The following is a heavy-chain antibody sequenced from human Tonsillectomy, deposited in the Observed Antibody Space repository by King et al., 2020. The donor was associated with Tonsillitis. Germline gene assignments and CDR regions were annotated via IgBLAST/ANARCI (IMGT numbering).Heavy chain of an antibody. J-gene: IGHJ4*02. V-gene: IGHV4-59*11. CDR2: IYYSGST. D-gene: IGHD2-2*01. Sequence: QLQESGPGLVKPSETLSLTCTVSGGSMSNHYWSWIRQPPGKGLEWIGYIYYSGSTKYNPSLKSRVTISMDTSKNQFSLRLSSVTAADSAVYYCAREYCNNTSCYFFDYWGREPWSPSPQ. CDR1: GGSMSNHY. CDR3: AREYCNNTSCYFFDY.